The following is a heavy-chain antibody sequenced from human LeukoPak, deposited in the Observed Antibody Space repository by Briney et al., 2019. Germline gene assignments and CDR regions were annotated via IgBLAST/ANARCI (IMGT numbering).Heavy chain of an antibody. CDR2: IWYDGSNK. CDR1: GFTFSSYG. D-gene: IGHD1-1*01. V-gene: IGHV3-33*01. Sequence: GGSLRLSCAASGFTFSSYGMRWVRQAPGKGLEWVAVIWYDGSNKYYAVSVKGRFTISRDNPKNTLYLQMNSLRAEDTAVYYCARDALDPYYYYGMDVWGQGTTVTVSS. CDR3: ARDALDPYYYYGMDV. J-gene: IGHJ6*02.